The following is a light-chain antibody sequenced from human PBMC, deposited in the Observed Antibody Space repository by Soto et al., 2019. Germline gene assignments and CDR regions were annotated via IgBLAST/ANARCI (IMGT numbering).Light chain of an antibody. CDR1: QSLLHINGYNY. CDR2: LAS. V-gene: IGKV2-28*01. J-gene: IGKJ4*01. Sequence: DLVVTPSPLSLPVTPGEPASSSFSSLQSLLHINGYNYLDWYLQKPGQSPQLLIYLASNRACGVPDRFSGSGSGTDFTLKISRVEAEDFGVYYCIQTLQTPLTFGGGTKVDIK. CDR3: IQTLQTPLT.